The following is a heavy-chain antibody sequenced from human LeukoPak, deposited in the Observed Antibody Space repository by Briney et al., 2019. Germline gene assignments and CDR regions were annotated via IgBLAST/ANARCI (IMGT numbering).Heavy chain of an antibody. D-gene: IGHD3-10*01. CDR3: ANVLWFGELFFDF. J-gene: IGHJ4*02. CDR1: GFTFSSYA. V-gene: IGHV3-23*01. CDR2: ISGPGTNT. Sequence: GSLRLSCAAPGFTFSSYAMSWVRQAPGKGLEWVSAISGPGTNTHYADSVTGRFSTSRDNSKNTLYLQMNSLRAEDTAVYYCANVLWFGELFFDFWGQGTLVTVSS.